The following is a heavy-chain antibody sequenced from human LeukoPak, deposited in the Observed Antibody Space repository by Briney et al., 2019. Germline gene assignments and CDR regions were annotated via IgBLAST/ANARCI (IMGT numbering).Heavy chain of an antibody. V-gene: IGHV5-51*01. CDR1: GYSFTDYW. CDR2: IYPDDSDT. D-gene: IGHD5-24*01. CDR3: ARRGNGYSIDY. J-gene: IGHJ4*02. Sequence: GESLKISCKGSGYSFTDYWIGWVRQTPGKGLEWMGIIYPDDSDTRYSPSFQGQVTISADKSISTAYLHWSSLKASDTAMYYCARRGNGYSIDYWGQGTLVTVSS.